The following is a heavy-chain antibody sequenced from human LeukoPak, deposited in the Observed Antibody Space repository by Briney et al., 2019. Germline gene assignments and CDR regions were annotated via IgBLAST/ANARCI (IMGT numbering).Heavy chain of an antibody. CDR1: GFTVSSNY. CDR3: AKDRMVYAN. CDR2: IYSVCAT. Sequence: GGALILSCTASGFTVSSNYMSWVRQAPGKGLECVSMIYSVCATHYADSLKGRFTIARDNSKNTLYLQMNRPSAEDTAVYYCAKDRMVYANWGQGTLVTVSS. J-gene: IGHJ4*02. D-gene: IGHD2-8*01. V-gene: IGHV3-66*01.